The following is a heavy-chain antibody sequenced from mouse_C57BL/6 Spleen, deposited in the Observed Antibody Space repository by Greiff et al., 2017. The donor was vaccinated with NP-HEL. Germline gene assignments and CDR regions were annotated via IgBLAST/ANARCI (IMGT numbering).Heavy chain of an antibody. CDR1: GYTFTDYY. D-gene: IGHD3-2*02. Sequence: QVQLQQSGAELVRPGASVKLSCKASGYTFTDYYINWVKQRPGQGLEWIARIYPGSGNTYYNEKFKGKATLTAEKSSSTAYMQLSSLTSEDSAVYFCARSGKAMDYWGQGTSVTVSS. CDR3: ARSGKAMDY. J-gene: IGHJ4*01. V-gene: IGHV1-76*01. CDR2: IYPGSGNT.